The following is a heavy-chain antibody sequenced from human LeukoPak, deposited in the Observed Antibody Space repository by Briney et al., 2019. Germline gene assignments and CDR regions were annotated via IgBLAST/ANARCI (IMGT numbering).Heavy chain of an antibody. CDR3: ARVDSGTYYMPFDY. V-gene: IGHV4-59*01. CDR2: IYHSGST. Sequence: PSETLSLTCTVSGGSLIHSYWSWIRQPPGKGLEWIGYIYHSGSTNYNPPLKGRATISVDTSKNQISLRLSSVTAADTAVYYCARVDSGTYYMPFDYWGQGSLVTVSS. J-gene: IGHJ4*02. CDR1: GGSLIHSY. D-gene: IGHD1-26*01.